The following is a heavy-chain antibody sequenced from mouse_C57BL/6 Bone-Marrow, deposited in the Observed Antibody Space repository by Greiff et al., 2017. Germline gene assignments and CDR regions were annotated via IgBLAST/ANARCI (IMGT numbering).Heavy chain of an antibody. CDR3: AREGALYYYDWYFDV. V-gene: IGHV1-39*01. J-gene: IGHJ1*03. D-gene: IGHD1-1*01. CDR1: GYSFTDYN. Sequence: EVKLMESGPELVKPGASVKISCKASGYSFTDYNMNWVKQSNGKSLEWIGVINPNYGTTSYNQKFKGKATLTVDQSSSTAYMQLNSLTSEDSAVYYCAREGALYYYDWYFDVWGTGTTVTVAS. CDR2: INPNYGTT.